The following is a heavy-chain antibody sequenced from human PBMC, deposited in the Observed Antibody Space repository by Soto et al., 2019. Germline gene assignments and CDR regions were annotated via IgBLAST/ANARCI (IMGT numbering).Heavy chain of an antibody. V-gene: IGHV3-30*03. CDR1: GFSFITYG. CDR2: ISNDGSNK. CDR3: AREIVGATTEYFQH. Sequence: GSLRLSCAASGFSFITYGMHWVRQAPGKGLEWVAFISNDGSNKYYADSVKGRFTISRDNSKNTLYLQMNSLRAEDTAVYYCAREIVGATTEYFQHWGQGNLVTVSS. D-gene: IGHD1-26*01. J-gene: IGHJ1*01.